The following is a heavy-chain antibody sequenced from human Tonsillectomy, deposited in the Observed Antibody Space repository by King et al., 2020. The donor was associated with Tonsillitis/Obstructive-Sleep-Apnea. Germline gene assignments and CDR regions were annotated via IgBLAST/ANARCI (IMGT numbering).Heavy chain of an antibody. D-gene: IGHD2-8*02. V-gene: IGHV1-18*01. J-gene: IGHJ2*01. CDR2: ISGYNGNT. Sequence: QLVQSGAEVKKPGASVKVSCKASGYTFTSYGIAWVRQAPGQGLEWMGWISGYNGNTNYAQKLQGRVTMTTDPSANTAYMELRSLRSDDPAVYYCARSYCTGGVCFWDWYFDLWGRGTLVTVSS. CDR1: GYTFTSYG. CDR3: ARSYCTGGVCFWDWYFDL.